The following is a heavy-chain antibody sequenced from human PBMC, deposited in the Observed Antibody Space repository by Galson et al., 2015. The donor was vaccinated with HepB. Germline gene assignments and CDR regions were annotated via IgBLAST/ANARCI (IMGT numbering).Heavy chain of an antibody. V-gene: IGHV7-4-1*02. CDR1: GYTFTSYA. J-gene: IGHJ4*02. CDR2: INTNTGNP. CDR3: ALVATARVDSFDY. Sequence: SVKVSCKASGYTFTSYAMNWVRQAPGQGLEWMGWINTNTGNPTYAQGFTGRFVFSLDTSVSTAYLQISSLKAEDTAVYYCALVATARVDSFDYWGQGTLVTVSS. D-gene: IGHD5-12*01.